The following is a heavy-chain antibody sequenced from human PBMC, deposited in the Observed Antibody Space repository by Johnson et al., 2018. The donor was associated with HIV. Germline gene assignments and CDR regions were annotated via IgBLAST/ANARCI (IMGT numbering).Heavy chain of an antibody. V-gene: IGHV3-30*18. CDR1: GFTFSDYG. D-gene: IGHD6-13*01. J-gene: IGHJ3*02. CDR3: AKDQWSSSWTNDAFDI. Sequence: QVQLVESGGGLVKPGGSLRLSCAASGFTFSDYGMHWVRQAPGKGLAWVAAISFAGINKNYANSVKCRFTISRDNSKNTLYLQMNSLRAEDTAVYYCAKDQWSSSWTNDAFDIWGQGTMVTVSS. CDR2: ISFAGINK.